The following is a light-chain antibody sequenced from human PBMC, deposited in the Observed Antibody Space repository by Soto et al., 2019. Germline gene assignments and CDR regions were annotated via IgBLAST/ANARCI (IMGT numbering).Light chain of an antibody. CDR3: QEYETYSWT. Sequence: DIKMTQSPSTLSASVGDRVTITCRASQSISSWLAWYQQKPGKVPKLLIYRASSLESGVPSRFSGSGSGTEFTLTISSLQPDDFATYYCQEYETYSWTVGQGTKVDIK. J-gene: IGKJ1*01. V-gene: IGKV1-5*03. CDR2: RAS. CDR1: QSISSW.